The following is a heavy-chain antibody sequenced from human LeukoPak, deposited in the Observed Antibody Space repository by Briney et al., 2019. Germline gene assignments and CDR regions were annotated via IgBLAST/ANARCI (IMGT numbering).Heavy chain of an antibody. CDR3: ARGPYSSGWLDY. CDR2: TYFRFKWYS. D-gene: IGHD6-19*01. J-gene: IGHJ4*02. Sequence: SQTLSLTCAISGDSVSSNSAAWSWIRQSPSRGLEWLGRTYFRFKWYSDYAVSVKSRITINPDTSKNQFSLKLSSVTAADTAVYYCARGPYSSGWLDYWGQGTLVTVSS. CDR1: GDSVSSNSAA. V-gene: IGHV6-1*01.